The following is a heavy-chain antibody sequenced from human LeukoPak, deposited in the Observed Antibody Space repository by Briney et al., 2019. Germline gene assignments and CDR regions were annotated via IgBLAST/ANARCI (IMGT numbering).Heavy chain of an antibody. J-gene: IGHJ4*02. V-gene: IGHV4-59*01. CDR3: AREGGYSYGVTDY. Sequence: PSETLSLTXTVSGGSISSYYWSWIRQPPGKGLEWIGYIYYSGSTNYNPSLKSRVTISVDTSKNQFSLKLSSVTAADTAVYYCAREGGYSYGVTDYWGQGTLVTVSS. CDR1: GGSISSYY. CDR2: IYYSGST. D-gene: IGHD5-18*01.